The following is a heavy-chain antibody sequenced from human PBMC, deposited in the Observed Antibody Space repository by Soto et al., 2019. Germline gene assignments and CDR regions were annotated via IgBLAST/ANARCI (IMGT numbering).Heavy chain of an antibody. V-gene: IGHV3-74*01. CDR1: GFTFSNSW. Sequence: PGGSLRLSCAVSGFTFSNSWMHWVRQTPGKGLVWVSRINTDGSYINYVDSVKGRFTVSRDNAKSTLYLQMNSLRAEDSAVYYCASSVLWPLDRNYWGQGTQVTVSS. CDR2: INTDGSYI. J-gene: IGHJ4*02. D-gene: IGHD3-10*01. CDR3: ASSVLWPLDRNY.